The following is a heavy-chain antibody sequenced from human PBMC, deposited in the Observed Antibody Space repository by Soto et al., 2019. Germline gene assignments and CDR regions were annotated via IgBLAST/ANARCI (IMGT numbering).Heavy chain of an antibody. Sequence: QLQLQESGPGLVKPSETLSLTCTVSGGSISSSSYYWGWIRQPPGKGLEWIGSIYYGGSTYYNPSLKSRVTISVDTSKNQFSLKLRSVTAADTAGYYCARHLRGGIPEDYWGQGTLVTVSS. CDR3: ARHLRGGIPEDY. CDR2: IYYGGST. V-gene: IGHV4-39*01. D-gene: IGHD1-26*01. J-gene: IGHJ4*02. CDR1: GGSISSSSYY.